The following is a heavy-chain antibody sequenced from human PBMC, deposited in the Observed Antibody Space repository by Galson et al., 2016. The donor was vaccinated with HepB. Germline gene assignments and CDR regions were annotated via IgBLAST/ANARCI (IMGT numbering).Heavy chain of an antibody. Sequence: SLRLSCAASGLSFSDAWMNWVRQAPGKGLEWVGHIKSKTEGGTTDYAASVKGRFTISRDDSKNMLYLQMNSLKTEDTAVYYCTTDFRIPADNWGQGTLVTASS. CDR3: TTDFRIPADN. CDR2: IKSKTEGGTT. CDR1: GLSFSDAW. V-gene: IGHV3-15*07. J-gene: IGHJ4*02. D-gene: IGHD2-15*01.